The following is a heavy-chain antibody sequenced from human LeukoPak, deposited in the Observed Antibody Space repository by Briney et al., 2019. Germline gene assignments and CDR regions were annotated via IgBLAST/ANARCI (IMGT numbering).Heavy chain of an antibody. Sequence: PSETLSLTCTVSGGSISSYYWSWIRQPPGKGLEWIGYIYYSGSTNYNPSLKSRVTISVDTSKNQFSLKLSSVTAADTAVYYCARGNSGNYYHYFDYWGQGTLVTVSS. CDR1: GGSISSYY. CDR3: ARGNSGNYYHYFDY. J-gene: IGHJ4*02. V-gene: IGHV4-59*01. CDR2: IYYSGST. D-gene: IGHD1-26*01.